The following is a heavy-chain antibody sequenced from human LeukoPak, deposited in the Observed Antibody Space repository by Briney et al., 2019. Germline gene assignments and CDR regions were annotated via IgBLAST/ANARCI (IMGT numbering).Heavy chain of an antibody. D-gene: IGHD3-10*01. J-gene: IGHJ4*02. CDR1: GGSFSGYY. Sequence: PSETLSLTCAVSGGSFSGYYWSWIRQPPGKGLEWIGEINHSGSTNYNPSLKSRVTISVDTSKNQFSLKLSSVTAADTAVYYCARGTGIDYWGQGTLVTVSS. CDR3: ARGTGIDY. V-gene: IGHV4-34*01. CDR2: INHSGST.